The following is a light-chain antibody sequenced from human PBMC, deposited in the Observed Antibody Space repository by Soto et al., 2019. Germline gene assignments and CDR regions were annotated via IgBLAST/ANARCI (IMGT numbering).Light chain of an antibody. CDR3: QQEKT. J-gene: IGKJ2*01. Sequence: EIVLTQSPGTLSLSPGERATLSCRASRSVSSSYLAWYQQKPGQAPRLLIYGASSRATGIPDRFSGSGSGTDFTLTISRLGPEDFAVYYCQQEKTFGQGTKLEIK. V-gene: IGKV3-20*01. CDR2: GAS. CDR1: RSVSSSY.